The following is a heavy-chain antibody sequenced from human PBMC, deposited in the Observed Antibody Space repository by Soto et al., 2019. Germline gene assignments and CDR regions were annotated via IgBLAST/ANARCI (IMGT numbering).Heavy chain of an antibody. CDR2: INGDGSNT. J-gene: IGHJ3*02. CDR1: GFTFSTYW. D-gene: IGHD6-13*01. V-gene: IGHV3-74*01. Sequence: GGSLRLSCAASGFTFSTYWMHWVRQVPGKGLVWVSRINGDGSNTNYADSVKGRFTISRDNADKALYLQMNSLRAEDTAVYYCTGGYSSRWFNAFDIWGRGTMVTVSS. CDR3: TGGYSSRWFNAFDI.